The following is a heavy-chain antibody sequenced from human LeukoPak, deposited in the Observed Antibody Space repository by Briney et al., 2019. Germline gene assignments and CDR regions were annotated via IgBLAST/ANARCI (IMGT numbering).Heavy chain of an antibody. Sequence: SETLSPTCTVSGGSISSYYWSWIRQPPGKGLEWIGYIYYSGSTNYNPSLKSRVTISVDTSKNQFSLKLSSVTAADTAVYYCASSYGDYGAVFDYWGQGTLVTVSS. CDR2: IYYSGST. V-gene: IGHV4-59*01. CDR1: GGSISSYY. J-gene: IGHJ4*02. D-gene: IGHD4-17*01. CDR3: ASSYGDYGAVFDY.